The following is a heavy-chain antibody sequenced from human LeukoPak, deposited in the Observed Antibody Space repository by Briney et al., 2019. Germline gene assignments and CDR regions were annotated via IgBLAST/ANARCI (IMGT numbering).Heavy chain of an antibody. V-gene: IGHV3-43*02. CDR3: AKARWEPNFDY. Sequence: PGGSLRLSCAASGFAFDDYAMHWVRQGPGKSLEWVSLINENGDIAYYGDSVRGRFTVSRDNAKNSLYLQMNSLTPEDSALYYCAKARWEPNFDYWGQGTLVTVSS. CDR1: GFAFDDYA. J-gene: IGHJ4*02. CDR2: INENGDIA. D-gene: IGHD1-26*01.